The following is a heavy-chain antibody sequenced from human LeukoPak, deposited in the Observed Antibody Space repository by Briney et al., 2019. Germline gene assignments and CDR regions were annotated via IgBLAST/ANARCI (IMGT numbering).Heavy chain of an antibody. D-gene: IGHD6-6*01. Sequence: GGSLRLSCAASGFTFNTYAMSWVRQAPRKGLEWVSGIRGSGGGTHYADSVKGRFTVSRDNSKNTLYLQMNSLRPEDTAVYYCAKVEYSSLYYYYGMDVWGQGTTVTVSS. J-gene: IGHJ6*02. CDR1: GFTFNTYA. V-gene: IGHV3-23*01. CDR2: IRGSGGGT. CDR3: AKVEYSSLYYYYGMDV.